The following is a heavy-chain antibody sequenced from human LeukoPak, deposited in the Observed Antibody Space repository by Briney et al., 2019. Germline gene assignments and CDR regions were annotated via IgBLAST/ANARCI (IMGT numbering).Heavy chain of an antibody. V-gene: IGHV1-2*06. CDR2: INPNSGGT. D-gene: IGHD3-22*01. CDR3: ARVGYYESRGYYEY. Sequence: ASVKVSCKASGYTLTDYYMHWVRQAPGQGLEWMGRINPNSGGTNYAQKFQGRVTMTRDTSISTVYMELSRLRSDDTAAYYCARVGYYESRGYYEYWGQGTLVTVSS. J-gene: IGHJ4*02. CDR1: GYTLTDYY.